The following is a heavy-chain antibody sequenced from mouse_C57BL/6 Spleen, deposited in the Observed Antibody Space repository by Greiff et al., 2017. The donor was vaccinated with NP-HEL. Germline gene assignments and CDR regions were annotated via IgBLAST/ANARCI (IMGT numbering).Heavy chain of an antibody. CDR3: ARGGRREVPDD. V-gene: IGHV1-59*01. CDR2: IDPSDSYT. CDR1: GYTFTSYW. J-gene: IGHJ2*01. Sequence: VQLQQPGAELVRPGTSVKLSCKASGYTFTSYWMHWVKQRPGQGLEWIGVIDPSDSYTNYNQKFKGKATMTVDTSSSTAYMQLSSLTSEDSAVYYCARGGRREVPDDWGQGTTLTVSS. D-gene: IGHD2-12*01.